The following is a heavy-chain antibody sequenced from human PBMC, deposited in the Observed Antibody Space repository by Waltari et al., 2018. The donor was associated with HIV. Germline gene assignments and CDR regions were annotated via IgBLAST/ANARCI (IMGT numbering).Heavy chain of an antibody. Sequence: EVHLVVSGGGLVPPGGSLRLSCAPSGFTGGSNSMNWVRQAPGKGLEWVSVIYSGGSTYYADSVKGRFTISRDNSKNTLYLQMNSLRAEDTAVYYCASIAYCGGDCYPRGMDVWGQGTTVTVSS. V-gene: IGHV3-66*01. CDR3: ASIAYCGGDCYPRGMDV. CDR2: IYSGGST. J-gene: IGHJ6*02. D-gene: IGHD2-21*02. CDR1: GFTGGSNS.